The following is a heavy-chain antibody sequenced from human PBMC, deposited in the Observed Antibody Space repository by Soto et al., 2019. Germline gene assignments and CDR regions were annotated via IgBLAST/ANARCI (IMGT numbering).Heavy chain of an antibody. J-gene: IGHJ6*02. V-gene: IGHV5-51*01. CDR1: GYSFTSYW. CDR3: ARHAYDFWSGYPVWNGMDV. Sequence: GESLKISCKGSGYSFTSYWIGWVRQMPGKGLEWMGIIYPGDSDTRYSPSFQGQVTISADKSISTAYLQWSSLKASDTAMYYCARHAYDFWSGYPVWNGMDVWGQGTTVTVSS. CDR2: IYPGDSDT. D-gene: IGHD3-3*01.